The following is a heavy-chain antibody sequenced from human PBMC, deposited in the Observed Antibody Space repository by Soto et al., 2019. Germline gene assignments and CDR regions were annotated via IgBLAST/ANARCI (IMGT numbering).Heavy chain of an antibody. J-gene: IGHJ5*02. CDR2: ISAYNGNT. V-gene: IGHV1-18*01. Sequence: QVQLVQSGAEVKKPGASVKVSCKASGYTFTSYGISWVRQAPGQGIEWMGWISAYNGNTNYAQKLQGRVTITTDTSTSTAYMELRSLRSEDTAVYYCARYCSSTSCYATWFDPWGQGTLVTVSS. D-gene: IGHD2-2*01. CDR1: GYTFTSYG. CDR3: ARYCSSTSCYATWFDP.